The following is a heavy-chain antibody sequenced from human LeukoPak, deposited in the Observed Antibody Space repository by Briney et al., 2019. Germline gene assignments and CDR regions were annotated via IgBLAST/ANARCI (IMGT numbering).Heavy chain of an antibody. J-gene: IGHJ4*02. CDR2: ISGSGGST. CDR1: GFTFSSYA. CDR3: AKAKGLFRLLFYFDY. D-gene: IGHD2-2*01. Sequence: PGGSLRLSCAASGFTFSSYAMSWVRQAPGKGLEWVSGISGSGGSTYYADSVKGRFTISRDNSKNTLYLQMNSLRAEDTAVYYCAKAKGLFRLLFYFDYWGQGTLVTVSS. V-gene: IGHV3-23*01.